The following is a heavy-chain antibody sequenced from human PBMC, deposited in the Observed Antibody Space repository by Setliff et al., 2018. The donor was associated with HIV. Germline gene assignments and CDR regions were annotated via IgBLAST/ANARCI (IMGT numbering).Heavy chain of an antibody. CDR3: AKGRGLGSYWNYMDV. CDR2: ISSNGGST. Sequence: GGSLRLSCSASGFTFSSYAMHWVRQAPGKGLEYVSAISSNGGSTYYADSVKGRFTISRDNSKNTLYLQMNSLRAEDTAVYYCAKGRGLGSYWNYMDVWGKGTTVTVSS. CDR1: GFTFSSYA. D-gene: IGHD3-10*01. V-gene: IGHV3-64*04. J-gene: IGHJ6*03.